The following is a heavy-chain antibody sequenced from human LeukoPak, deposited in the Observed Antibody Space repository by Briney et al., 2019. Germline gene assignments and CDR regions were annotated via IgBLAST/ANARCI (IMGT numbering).Heavy chain of an antibody. D-gene: IGHD3-22*01. Sequence: ASVKVSCKASGYTFVGYYLHWVRQAPGQGLEWMGWINPNSGFTNYAQKFQGRVTMTRDTSTSILYMEVSSLRSEDTAVYYCARDRGYYDSSAPSYYFDYWGQGTLVTVSS. CDR1: GYTFVGYY. CDR3: ARDRGYYDSSAPSYYFDY. J-gene: IGHJ4*02. CDR2: INPNSGFT. V-gene: IGHV1-2*02.